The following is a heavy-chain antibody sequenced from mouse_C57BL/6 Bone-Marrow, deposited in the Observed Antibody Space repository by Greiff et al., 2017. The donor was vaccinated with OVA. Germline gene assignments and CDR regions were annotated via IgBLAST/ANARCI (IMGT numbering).Heavy chain of an antibody. D-gene: IGHD2-1*01. J-gene: IGHJ3*01. CDR2: IDPSDSYT. Sequence: QVQLQQPGAELVMPGASVKLSCKASGYTFTSYWMHWVKQRPGQGLEWIGEIDPSDSYTNYNQKFKGKSTLTVDKSSSTAYMQLSSLTSEDSAVYYCARDDDGNYWCAYWGQGTLVTVSA. CDR1: GYTFTSYW. V-gene: IGHV1-69*01. CDR3: ARDDDGNYWCAY.